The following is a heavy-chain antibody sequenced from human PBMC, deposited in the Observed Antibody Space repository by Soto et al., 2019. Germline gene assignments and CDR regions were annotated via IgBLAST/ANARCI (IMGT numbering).Heavy chain of an antibody. CDR2: IGTAGDT. D-gene: IGHD6-13*01. CDR1: GFTFSGFD. CDR3: AKSQEIGTHFFDS. J-gene: IGHJ4*02. V-gene: IGHV3-13*01. Sequence: GGSLRLSCETSGFTFSGFDMHWVRQPTGKGLEWVSSIGTAGDTYYAVSVKGRFTISRDNAKNSLSLQMNSLRAGDMAVYFCAKSQEIGTHFFDSWGQGTQVTVSS.